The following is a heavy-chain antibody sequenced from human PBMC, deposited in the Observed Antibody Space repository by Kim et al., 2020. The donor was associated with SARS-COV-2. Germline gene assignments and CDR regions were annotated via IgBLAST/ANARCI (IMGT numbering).Heavy chain of an antibody. Sequence: LKSRVTISVDRSKNQFSLKLSSVTAAATAVYYCARGADYDILTGYYSFDYWGQGSLVTVSS. D-gene: IGHD3-9*01. CDR3: ARGADYDILTGYYSFDY. J-gene: IGHJ4*02. V-gene: IGHV4-30-2*01.